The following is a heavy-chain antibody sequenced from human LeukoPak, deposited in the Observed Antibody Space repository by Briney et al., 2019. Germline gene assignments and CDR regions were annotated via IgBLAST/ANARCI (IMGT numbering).Heavy chain of an antibody. CDR3: AVRGVTTLEFDY. D-gene: IGHD3-10*01. Sequence: SETLSLTCTVSGGSISSHYWSWIRQPPGKGLEWIGYIYYSGSTNYNPSLKSRVTISVDTSKNQFSLKLSSVTAADTAVYYCAVRGVTTLEFDYWGQGTLVTVSS. CDR2: IYYSGST. CDR1: GGSISSHY. J-gene: IGHJ4*02. V-gene: IGHV4-59*11.